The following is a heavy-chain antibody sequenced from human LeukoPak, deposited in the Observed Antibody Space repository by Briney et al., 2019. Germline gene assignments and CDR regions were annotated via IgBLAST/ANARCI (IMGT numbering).Heavy chain of an antibody. J-gene: IGHJ4*02. Sequence: GGSLRLSCAASGFTFSSYWMSWVRQAPGKGLEWVANIKQEGSEKYYVDSVKGRFTISRDNAKNSLYLKMNSLRAEDTAVYYCARDRTRYYDSSGYYASNYWGQGTLVTVSS. V-gene: IGHV3-7*05. CDR1: GFTFSSYW. CDR2: IKQEGSEK. CDR3: ARDRTRYYDSSGYYASNY. D-gene: IGHD3-22*01.